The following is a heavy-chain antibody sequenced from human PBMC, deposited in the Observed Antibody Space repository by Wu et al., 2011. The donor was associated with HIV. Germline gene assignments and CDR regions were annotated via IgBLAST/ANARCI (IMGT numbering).Heavy chain of an antibody. J-gene: IGHJ6*03. Sequence: QVQLVQSGADMRKPGASVKVSCKASGYTFTDFYMYWVRQAPGQGLEWVGWINPYSGATHYAQKFEGRVSMTRDPSISTAYMELSRLKSDDTAVYYCARDRYSGTYQGGGYYMDVWGKGTTVTVS. CDR3: ARDRYSGTYQGGGYYMDV. D-gene: IGHD1-26*01. CDR2: INPYSGAT. CDR1: GYTFTDFY. V-gene: IGHV1-2*02.